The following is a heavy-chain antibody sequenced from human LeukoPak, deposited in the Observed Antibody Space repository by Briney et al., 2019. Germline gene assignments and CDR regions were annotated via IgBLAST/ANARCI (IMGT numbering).Heavy chain of an antibody. J-gene: IGHJ4*02. CDR3: AQLGSFYFDP. Sequence: SETLSLTCTVSGASINSVNYYWTWVRQPAGKGLEWIGRIYSSGTTSYNPSLKSRVTISLNMSEHQFSLQLSSVTAADTGVYYCAQLGSFYFDPWGRGILVIVSS. D-gene: IGHD1-1*01. CDR1: GASINSVNYY. CDR2: IYSSGTT. V-gene: IGHV4-61*02.